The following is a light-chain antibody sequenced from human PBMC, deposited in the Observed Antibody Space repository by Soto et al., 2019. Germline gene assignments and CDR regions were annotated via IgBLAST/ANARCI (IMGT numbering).Light chain of an antibody. V-gene: IGKV3-20*01. CDR3: QQFDDSQWT. J-gene: IGKJ1*01. CDR1: QSVSSN. Sequence: EIVLTQSPGPLSLSPGERASLSCRASQSVSSNLAWYQQKPGQTPRLLIYATSTRATGIPDRFSGSGSGTDFTLTISRLEPEDFAVYYCQQFDDSQWTFGQGTKVDIK. CDR2: ATS.